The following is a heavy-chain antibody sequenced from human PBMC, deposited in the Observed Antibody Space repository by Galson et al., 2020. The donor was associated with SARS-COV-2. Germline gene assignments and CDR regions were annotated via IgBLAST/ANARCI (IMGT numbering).Heavy chain of an antibody. Sequence: ASVKVSCKASGYSFSDHYMHWVRQAPGQGLEWVGWISPNNGGTKYSQKFQGTVTMTRDTSISTLYMELSRLRHDDTAVYYCARDRYNYGSGSLDYWGQGTLVTVSS. J-gene: IGHJ4*02. CDR3: ARDRYNYGSGSLDY. V-gene: IGHV1-2*02. D-gene: IGHD3-10*01. CDR2: ISPNNGGT. CDR1: GYSFSDHY.